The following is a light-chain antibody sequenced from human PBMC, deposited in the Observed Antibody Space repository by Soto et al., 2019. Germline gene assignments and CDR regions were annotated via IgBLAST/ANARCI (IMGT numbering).Light chain of an antibody. J-gene: IGKJ4*01. CDR2: GAF. CDR3: HQYNNWPLT. V-gene: IGKV3-15*01. CDR1: QSVSSN. Sequence: EIVMTQSPATLSVSPGERATLSCRASQSVSSNLAWYQQKPGQAPRLLIFGAFTRATGIPARFSGSGSGTEFTLTISSLQSEDFAVYYCHQYNNWPLTFGGGTKVDIK.